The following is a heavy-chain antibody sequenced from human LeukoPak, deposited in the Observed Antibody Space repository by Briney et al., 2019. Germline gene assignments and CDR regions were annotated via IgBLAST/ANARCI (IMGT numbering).Heavy chain of an antibody. CDR1: GFTFSRYW. D-gene: IGHD6-6*01. Sequence: GGSLRLSCAASGFTFSRYWMSWVRQAPGKGLEWVANIKQGGSEKYYVDSVKGRFTSSRDNAKNSLYLQMNSLRAEDTAVYYCARDSEYSISLYNWFDPWGQGTLVTVSS. V-gene: IGHV3-7*01. CDR2: IKQGGSEK. J-gene: IGHJ5*02. CDR3: ARDSEYSISLYNWFDP.